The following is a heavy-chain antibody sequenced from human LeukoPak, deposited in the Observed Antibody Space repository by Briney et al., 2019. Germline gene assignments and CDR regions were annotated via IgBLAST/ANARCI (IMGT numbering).Heavy chain of an antibody. V-gene: IGHV3-73*01. CDR2: IRSKANSYAT. CDR1: GFTFSGSA. J-gene: IGHJ5*02. CDR3: TRHVYCSSTSCSDP. D-gene: IGHD2-2*01. Sequence: PGGSLRLSCAASGFTFSGSAMYWVRQASGKGLEWVGRIRSKANSYATAYAASVRGRFTISRDDSKNTAYLQMNSLKTEDTAVYYCTRHVYCSSTSCSDPWGQGTLVTVSS.